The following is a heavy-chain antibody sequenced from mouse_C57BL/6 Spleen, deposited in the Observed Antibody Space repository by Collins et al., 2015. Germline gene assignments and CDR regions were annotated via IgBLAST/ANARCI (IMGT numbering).Heavy chain of an antibody. J-gene: IGHJ3*01. CDR3: AIDSSGSPWFAY. V-gene: IGHV1-19*01. Sequence: EVQLQQSGPVLVKPGASVKMSCKASGYTFTDYYMNWVKQSHGKSLEWIGVINPYNGGTSYNQKFKGKATLTVDKSSSTAYMELNSLTSEDSAVYYCAIDSSGSPWFAYWGQGTLVTVSA. D-gene: IGHD3-2*02. CDR1: GYTFTDYY. CDR2: INPYNGGT.